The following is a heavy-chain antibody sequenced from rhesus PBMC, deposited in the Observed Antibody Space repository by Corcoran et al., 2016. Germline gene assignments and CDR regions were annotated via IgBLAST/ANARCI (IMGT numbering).Heavy chain of an antibody. CDR2: LNRGGGST. Sequence: EVQLVETGGGLVQPGGSLKLSCAASGFTFSSYGMSWVRQAPGKGLEWVSALNRGGGSTYYADSVKGRFTISRDNSKNTLSLQMNSLRAEDTAVYYCAKKRGIAAASFDYWGQGVLVTVSS. CDR1: GFTFSSYG. D-gene: IGHD6-25*01. V-gene: IGHV3S5*01. J-gene: IGHJ4*01. CDR3: AKKRGIAAASFDY.